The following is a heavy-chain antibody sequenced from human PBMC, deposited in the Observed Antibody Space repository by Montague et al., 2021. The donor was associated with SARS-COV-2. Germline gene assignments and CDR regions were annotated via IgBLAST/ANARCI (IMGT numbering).Heavy chain of an antibody. CDR1: GGSISSYY. CDR2: IYYSGRT. D-gene: IGHD6-19*01. CDR3: ARGGGSGHRYYLDY. J-gene: IGHJ4*02. V-gene: IGHV4-59*01. Sequence: SETLSLTCTVSGGSISSYYWNWIRQPPGKGLEWIGYIYYSGRTNYNPSLKSRVTISVDTSKNQFSLKLSSVTAADTAVYYCARGGGSGHRYYLDYWGQGSLVTVSS.